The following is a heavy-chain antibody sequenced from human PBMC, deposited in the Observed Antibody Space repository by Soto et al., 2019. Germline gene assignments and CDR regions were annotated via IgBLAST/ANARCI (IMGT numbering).Heavy chain of an antibody. J-gene: IGHJ6*02. Sequence: QVQLQASGPGLVRPSETLSLTCTFSGGSFSSISHHYCSWIRQPPGKGLEWIGYISYSGYTSYNPSLKSRLIISVDTSKNQVSLKLASVTAADTAVYYCTTQGFGILHGLVDVWGQGTTVTVSS. CDR3: TTQGFGILHGLVDV. CDR2: ISYSGYT. V-gene: IGHV4-59*08. D-gene: IGHD3-10*01. CDR1: GGSFSSISHHY.